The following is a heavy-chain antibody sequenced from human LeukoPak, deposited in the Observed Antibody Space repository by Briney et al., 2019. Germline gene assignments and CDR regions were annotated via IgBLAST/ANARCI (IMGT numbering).Heavy chain of an antibody. CDR3: ARGTRRYCSGGSCYRY. CDR2: INPNSGGT. Sequence: ASVKVSCKASGYTFTGYYMHWVRQAPGQGLGWMGRINPNSGGTNYAQKFQGRVTMTRDTSISTAYMELSRLRSDDTAVYYCARGTRRYCSGGSCYRYWGQGTLVTVSS. J-gene: IGHJ4*02. CDR1: GYTFTGYY. V-gene: IGHV1-2*06. D-gene: IGHD2-15*01.